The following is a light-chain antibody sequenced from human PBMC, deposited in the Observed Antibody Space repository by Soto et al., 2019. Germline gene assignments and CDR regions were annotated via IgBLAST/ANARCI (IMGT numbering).Light chain of an antibody. J-gene: IGLJ2*01. Sequence: QSALTQPASVSGSPGQSITISCTGTTSDVGGYNYVSWYQQLPGNAPKLMIYEVIHRPSGVSSRFSGSKSGSTASLTISRLQGEDEAHYYCSSYTAISSLDIVFGGGTQLTVL. CDR2: EVI. V-gene: IGLV2-14*01. CDR3: SSYTAISSLDIV. CDR1: TSDVGGYNY.